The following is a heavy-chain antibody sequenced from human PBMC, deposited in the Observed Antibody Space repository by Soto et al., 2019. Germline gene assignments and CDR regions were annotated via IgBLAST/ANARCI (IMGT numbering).Heavy chain of an antibody. J-gene: IGHJ4*02. CDR3: ARVGVKAAAGRGLFDY. D-gene: IGHD6-13*01. CDR1: GGSITSYY. CDR2: IYHSGSS. V-gene: IGHV4-59*12. Sequence: SETLSLTCTVSGGSITSYYWSWIRQPPGKGLEWIGNIYHSGSSNYNPSLKSRVTISVDTSKNQFSLKLSSVTAADTAVYYCARVGVKAAAGRGLFDYWGQGTLVTVSS.